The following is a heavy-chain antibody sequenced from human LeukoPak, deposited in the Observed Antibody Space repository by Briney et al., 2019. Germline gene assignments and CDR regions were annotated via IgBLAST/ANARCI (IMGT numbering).Heavy chain of an antibody. CDR3: AATMVRGVHTHFDY. CDR2: VYYSGST. J-gene: IGHJ4*02. V-gene: IGHV4-59*08. CDR1: GGSITNYY. D-gene: IGHD3-10*01. Sequence: PSETLSLTCTVSGGSITNYYWSWIRQPPGKGLEWIGYVYYSGSTNYNPSLKTRGTISVDTSKYQFSLKLSSVTAADTAVYYCAATMVRGVHTHFDYWGQGTLVTVSS.